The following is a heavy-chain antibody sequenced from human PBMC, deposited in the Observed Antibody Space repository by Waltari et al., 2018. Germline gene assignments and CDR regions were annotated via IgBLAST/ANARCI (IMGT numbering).Heavy chain of an antibody. CDR3: AKNQNGGAIVKDCDY. D-gene: IGHD3-16*02. V-gene: IGHV3-30*02. Sequence: QVQLVESGGGVVQPGGSLRLSCAASGFTFSSFGMHWVRQAPGKGLAWVAFIRYDGSNKYYADSVKGRFTLCRDNSKNTLYMQMNSLRAEDTAGYYGAKNQNGGAIVKDCDYWGQGTLVTVSS. CDR1: GFTFSSFG. J-gene: IGHJ4*02. CDR2: IRYDGSNK.